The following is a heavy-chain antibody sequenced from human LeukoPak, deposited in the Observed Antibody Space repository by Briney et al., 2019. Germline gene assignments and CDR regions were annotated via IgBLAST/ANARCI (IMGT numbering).Heavy chain of an antibody. V-gene: IGHV4-59*01. Sequence: PSETLSLTCTVSDGAIAGYSWSWIRQPPGKGLEWIGYIYYSGDTNYNPSLQSRVTVSVDTSKNQFSLKLTSVTAADTAVYYCARDRGDGYDYFWDYWGQGTLVTVSS. CDR1: DGAIAGYS. D-gene: IGHD5-12*01. CDR2: IYYSGDT. J-gene: IGHJ4*02. CDR3: ARDRGDGYDYFWDY.